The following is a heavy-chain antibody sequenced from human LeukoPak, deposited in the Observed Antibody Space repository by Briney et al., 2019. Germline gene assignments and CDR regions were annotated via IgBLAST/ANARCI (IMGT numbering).Heavy chain of an antibody. CDR1: GGSISSSSYY. CDR3: ARITFGGVIGYFDY. D-gene: IGHD3-16*02. CDR2: IYYSGST. V-gene: IGHV4-39*01. Sequence: SETLSLTCTVSGGSISSSSYYWGWIRQPPGKGLEWIGSIYYSGSTYYNPALKSRVTISVDTSKNQFSLKLSSVTAADTAVYYCARITFGGVIGYFDYWGQGTLVTVSS. J-gene: IGHJ4*02.